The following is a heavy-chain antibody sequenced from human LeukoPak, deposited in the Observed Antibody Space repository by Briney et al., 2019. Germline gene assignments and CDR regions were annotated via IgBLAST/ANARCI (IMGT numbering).Heavy chain of an antibody. Sequence: GGSLRLSCSVSGFNLNSFWMTWVRQAPGKGLEWVANIGKDGSEKNYVDSVKGRFTISRDNAKNSLYLQMNSLRAEDTAVYYCARFPQYSSGWYYYYGMDVWGQGTTVTVSS. J-gene: IGHJ6*02. D-gene: IGHD6-19*01. CDR2: IGKDGSEK. CDR1: GFNLNSFW. CDR3: ARFPQYSSGWYYYYGMDV. V-gene: IGHV3-7*02.